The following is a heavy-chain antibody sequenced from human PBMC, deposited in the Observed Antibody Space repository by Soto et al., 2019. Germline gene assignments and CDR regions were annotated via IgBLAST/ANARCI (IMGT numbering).Heavy chain of an antibody. CDR1: GFTFSSYG. J-gene: IGHJ6*02. CDR3: AKDERTSYIEVATATRLDGMDV. V-gene: IGHV3-30*18. D-gene: IGHD2-21*02. Sequence: GGSLRLSCAASGFTFSSYGMHWVRQGPGKGLEWVAVISYDGSKKYYADSVKGRFTISRDNSKNTLYLQMNSLRAEDTAVYYCAKDERTSYIEVATATRLDGMDVCGQGTMVTVSS. CDR2: ISYDGSKK.